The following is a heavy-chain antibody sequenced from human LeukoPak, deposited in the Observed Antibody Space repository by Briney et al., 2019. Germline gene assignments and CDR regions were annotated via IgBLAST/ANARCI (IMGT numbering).Heavy chain of an antibody. V-gene: IGHV4-34*01. Sequence: PSETLSLTCAVYGGSFRGYYWSWIRQPPGKGLEWIGEINHSGSTNYNPSLKSRVTISVDTSKNQFSLKLSSVTAADTAVYYCARAPRDWGQGTLVTVSS. CDR1: GGSFRGYY. J-gene: IGHJ4*02. CDR2: INHSGST. CDR3: ARAPRD.